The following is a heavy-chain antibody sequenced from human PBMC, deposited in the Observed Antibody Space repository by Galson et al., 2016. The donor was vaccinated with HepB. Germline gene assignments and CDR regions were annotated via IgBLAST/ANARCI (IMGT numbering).Heavy chain of an antibody. D-gene: IGHD3-22*01. V-gene: IGHV4-34*01. Sequence: SETLSLTCAVYGGSFRGYYWSWIRQPPGKGLEWIGEINHSGNTNYNPSLESRVTMSVDTSKNQFSLKLSSVTAADTAVYYCAREGEVVTYDYWGQGTLVTVSS. CDR1: GGSFRGYY. J-gene: IGHJ4*02. CDR2: INHSGNT. CDR3: AREGEVVTYDY.